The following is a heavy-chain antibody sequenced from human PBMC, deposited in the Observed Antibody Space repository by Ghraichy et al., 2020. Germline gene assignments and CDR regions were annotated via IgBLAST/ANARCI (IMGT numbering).Heavy chain of an antibody. CDR2: MNQDGSEI. J-gene: IGHJ4*02. CDR3: ARDPSAGSSAWYYFDY. Sequence: GGSLRLSCVVSGFTFSTYWMTWVRQAPGKGLEWVAYMNQDGSEIHYVDSVKGRFIISRENAKNSLYLQMNSLRAEDTAVYYCARDPSAGSSAWYYFDYWSQGNLVTVSS. V-gene: IGHV3-7*03. CDR1: GFTFSTYW. D-gene: IGHD6-19*01.